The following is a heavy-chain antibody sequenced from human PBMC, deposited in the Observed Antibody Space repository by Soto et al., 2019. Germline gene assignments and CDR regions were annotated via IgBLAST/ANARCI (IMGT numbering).Heavy chain of an antibody. CDR1: GITLRNYA. D-gene: IGHD3-10*01. CDR2: ISDISGGT. V-gene: IGHV3-23*01. Sequence: EVQLLESGGGLVQPEGSLSLSCAASGITLRNYAMCWVRQAPGKGLDWVSTISDISGGTYYADSVKGRFTISRDNSKNTLYLQMSRMRAEDTAVYYCAKGLYVYGLRYWYFDLWGRGTLVTVSS. CDR3: AKGLYVYGLRYWYFDL. J-gene: IGHJ2*01.